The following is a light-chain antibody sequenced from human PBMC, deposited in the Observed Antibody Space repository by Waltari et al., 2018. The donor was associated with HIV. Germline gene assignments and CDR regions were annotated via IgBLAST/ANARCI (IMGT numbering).Light chain of an antibody. V-gene: IGLV2-11*01. J-gene: IGLJ1*01. CDR2: DVD. CDR1: SSYVDTF. CDR3: CSHAGNLIFV. Sequence: QSALTQPHLVSGSPGQSLTISCTGTSSYVDTFVSWYQQHPGKAPKVLIYDVDTRPPGVPDRFSGSKSGNTASLTISGLQAEDEADYHCCSHAGNLIFVFGTGTRVTVL.